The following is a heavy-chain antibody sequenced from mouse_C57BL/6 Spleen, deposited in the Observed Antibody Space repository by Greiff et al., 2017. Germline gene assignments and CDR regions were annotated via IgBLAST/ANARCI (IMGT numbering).Heavy chain of an antibody. CDR3: ASTVVGDYYAMDY. CDR1: GYTFTSYW. V-gene: IGHV1-64*01. CDR2: IHPNSGST. Sequence: QVHVKQPGAELVKPGASVKLSCKASGYTFTSYWMHWVKQRPGQGLEWIGMIHPNSGSTNYNEKFKSKATLTVDKSSSTAYMQLSSLTSEDSAVYYCASTVVGDYYAMDYWGQGTSVTISS. D-gene: IGHD1-1*01. J-gene: IGHJ4*01.